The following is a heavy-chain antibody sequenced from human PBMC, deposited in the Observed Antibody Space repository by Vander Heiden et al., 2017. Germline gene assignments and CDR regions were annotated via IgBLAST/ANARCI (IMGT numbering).Heavy chain of an antibody. CDR1: GFTFTPYV. D-gene: IGHD3-10*01. CDR2: INRNGAAT. V-gene: IGHV3-23*01. Sequence: EVQLLESGGGLVQPGGSLRLSCAASGFTFTPYVMSWVRQAPGKGLEWVSSINRNGAATYYADSVKGRFTISRDNSKNTLYLQIDSLRVDDTAVYYCARRHYGSGTYLYFFDYWGQGTLVTVSS. J-gene: IGHJ4*02. CDR3: ARRHYGSGTYLYFFDY.